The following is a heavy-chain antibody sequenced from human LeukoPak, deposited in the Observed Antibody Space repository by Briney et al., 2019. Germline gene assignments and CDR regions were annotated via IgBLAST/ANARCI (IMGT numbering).Heavy chain of an antibody. CDR1: GFTVSGNY. Sequence: GGSLRLSCAASGFTVSGNYMSWVRQAPGKGLEWVSAISGSGGSTYYADSVKGRFTISRDNSKNTLYLQMNSLRAEDTAVYYCAKSVHCSGGSCYGGKRGPFDYWGQGTLVTVSS. CDR3: AKSVHCSGGSCYGGKRGPFDY. D-gene: IGHD2-15*01. J-gene: IGHJ4*02. CDR2: ISGSGGST. V-gene: IGHV3-23*01.